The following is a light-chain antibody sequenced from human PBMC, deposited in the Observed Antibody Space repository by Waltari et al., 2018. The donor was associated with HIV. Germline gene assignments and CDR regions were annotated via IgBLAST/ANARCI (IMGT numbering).Light chain of an antibody. CDR1: TLADKV. Sequence: ELTQPPSVSVPSGQTASIPCSGATLADKVPCWYQKKPGQPPFLLVYQGSRRPSGIPERFSASKSANTATLTVRGAQPLDEAEYFCQAWDADHAVFGGGTTLTVL. CDR3: QAWDADHAV. V-gene: IGLV3-1*01. J-gene: IGLJ2*01. CDR2: QGS.